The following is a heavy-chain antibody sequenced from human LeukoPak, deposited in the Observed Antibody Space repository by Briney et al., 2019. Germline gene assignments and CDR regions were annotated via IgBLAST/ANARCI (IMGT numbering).Heavy chain of an antibody. V-gene: IGHV1-46*01. CDR2: INPSDGGT. CDR3: ARARSPSSGYLLRDHNWFDP. CDR1: GYTFTNYH. J-gene: IGHJ5*02. Sequence: ASVKVSCKASGYTFTNYHMHWVGQAPGQGLEWMGIINPSDGGTAYAQKFQGRVTMTRDTSTSTVYMELSSLRSEDTAVYYCARARSPSSGYLLRDHNWFDPWGQGTLVTVSS. D-gene: IGHD3-22*01.